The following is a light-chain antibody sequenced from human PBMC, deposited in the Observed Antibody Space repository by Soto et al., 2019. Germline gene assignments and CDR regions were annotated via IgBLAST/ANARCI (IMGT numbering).Light chain of an antibody. J-gene: IGLJ1*01. CDR2: RND. CDR3: ATWDDSLNGFV. V-gene: IGLV1-44*01. Sequence: QSVLTQPASASGTPGQRVTISCSGSSSNIGSHTVNWYQHLPGTAPKLLIYRNDQRPSGVPDRFSGSKSGTSASLAISGLQSEDEAEYYCATWDDSLNGFVFGTGTKVTVL. CDR1: SSNIGSHT.